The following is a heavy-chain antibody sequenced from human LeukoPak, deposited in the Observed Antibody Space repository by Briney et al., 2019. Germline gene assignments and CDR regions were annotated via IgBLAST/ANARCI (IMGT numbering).Heavy chain of an antibody. CDR3: AKGQGLRSNWFDP. V-gene: IGHV3-9*01. CDR2: ISWNSGSI. D-gene: IGHD3-3*01. J-gene: IGHJ5*02. CDR1: GFTFDDYA. Sequence: GGSLRLSCAASGFTFDDYAIHWVRQVPGKGLEWVSGISWNSGSIDYADSVKGRFTISRDNAKNSLYLQMSSLRAEDTAFYYCAKGQGLRSNWFDPWGQGTLVTVSS.